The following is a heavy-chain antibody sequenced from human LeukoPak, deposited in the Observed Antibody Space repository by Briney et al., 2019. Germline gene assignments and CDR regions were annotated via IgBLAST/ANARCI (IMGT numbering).Heavy chain of an antibody. D-gene: IGHD1-26*01. CDR3: AKGPNRDWEPVAFDI. CDR1: GFTVSSNY. J-gene: IGHJ3*02. Sequence: PGGSLRLSCAASGFTVSSNYMSWVRQAPGKGLEWVSVIYSGGSTYYADSVKGRFTISRDNSKNTLYLQMNSLRAEDTAVYYCAKGPNRDWEPVAFDIWGQGTMVTVSS. CDR2: IYSGGST. V-gene: IGHV3-53*01.